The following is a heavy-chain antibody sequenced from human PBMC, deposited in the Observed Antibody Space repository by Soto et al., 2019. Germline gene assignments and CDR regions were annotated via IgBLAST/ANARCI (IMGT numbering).Heavy chain of an antibody. Sequence: QVQLVQSGAEVKKPGASVKVSCKASGYTFTSYAMHWVRQAPGQRLEWMGWINAGNGNKKFSQKFQGRVTITRDTSASTAYMERSSLRCEDTAVYYCARGEPVDSSSWRDYYNYMDVWGKGTTVTVSS. CDR3: ARGEPVDSSSWRDYYNYMDV. J-gene: IGHJ6*03. D-gene: IGHD6-13*01. CDR1: GYTFTSYA. CDR2: INAGNGNK. V-gene: IGHV1-3*01.